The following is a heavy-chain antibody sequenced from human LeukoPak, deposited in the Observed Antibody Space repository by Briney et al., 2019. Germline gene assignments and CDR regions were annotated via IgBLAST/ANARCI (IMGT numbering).Heavy chain of an antibody. D-gene: IGHD2-15*01. V-gene: IGHV3-48*02. CDR3: ARGYCSGGTCSYGMDV. Sequence: TGGSLRLSCAASGFTFSSHSMNWVRQVPGKGLEWVSYVSGSSSTIYYADSVKGRFAISRDNAKTSLYLQMNSLRDEDTAVYYCARGYCSGGTCSYGMDVWGQGTTVTVSS. CDR2: VSGSSSTI. CDR1: GFTFSSHS. J-gene: IGHJ6*02.